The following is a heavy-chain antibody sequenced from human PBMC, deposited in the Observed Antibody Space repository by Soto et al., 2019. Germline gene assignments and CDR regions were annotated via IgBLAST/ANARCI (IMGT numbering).Heavy chain of an antibody. CDR1: GGTFSSYA. V-gene: IGHV1-69*13. CDR2: IIPIFGTA. Sequence: SVNVSCKASGGTFSSYAISRVRQAPGQGLEWMGGIIPIFGTANYAQKFQGRVTITADESTSTAYMELSSLRSEDTAVYYCARDRRYESYYGMDVWGQGTTVTVSS. J-gene: IGHJ6*02. CDR3: ARDRRYESYYGMDV. D-gene: IGHD3-3*01.